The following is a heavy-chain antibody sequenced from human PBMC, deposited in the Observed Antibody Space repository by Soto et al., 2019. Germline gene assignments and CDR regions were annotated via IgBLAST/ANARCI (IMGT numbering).Heavy chain of an antibody. V-gene: IGHV3-72*01. CDR2: IRNKANSYTT. J-gene: IGHJ4*02. Sequence: RGSLRLSCAASGFTFSDHYMVWVRQAPGKGLEWVGRIRNKANSYTTEYAASVKGRFTISRDDSRNSLYLQMNSLKTEDTAVYYCASYYGDYADYFDYWGQGTLVTVSS. D-gene: IGHD4-17*01. CDR3: ASYYGDYADYFDY. CDR1: GFTFSDHY.